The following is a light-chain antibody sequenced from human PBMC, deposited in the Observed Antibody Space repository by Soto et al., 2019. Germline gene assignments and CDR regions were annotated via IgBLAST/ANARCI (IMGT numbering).Light chain of an antibody. CDR3: QQSKNWPYT. J-gene: IGKJ2*01. Sequence: EIVMTQSPATLSVSPGERATLSCRASQSVRHNLAWYQQKPGQAPRLLIYGASTRATDIPARFSGSGSGTEFTLTISSLQSEDFAVYYCQQSKNWPYTFGQGTKVDIK. CDR1: QSVRHN. CDR2: GAS. V-gene: IGKV3-15*01.